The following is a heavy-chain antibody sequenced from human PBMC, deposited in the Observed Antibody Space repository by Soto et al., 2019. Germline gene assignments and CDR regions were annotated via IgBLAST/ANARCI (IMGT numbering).Heavy chain of an antibody. J-gene: IGHJ6*02. CDR3: ARGRTVNFYGMDV. CDR1: GYTFTDDY. Sequence: QVQLVQSRAEVKKPGASVKVSYVASGYTFTDDYIHWVRQAPGQGLEWMGWINPHSGDTIYAQKFQGRVTLTRDTSISTAYMELSRLRSDDTAVYYCARGRTVNFYGMDVWGQGTTVTVSS. CDR2: INPHSGDT. V-gene: IGHV1-2*02. D-gene: IGHD4-17*01.